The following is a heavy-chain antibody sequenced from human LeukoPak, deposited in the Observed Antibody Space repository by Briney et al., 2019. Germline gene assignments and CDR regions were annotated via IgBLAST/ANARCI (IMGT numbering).Heavy chain of an antibody. CDR2: INSDGSST. J-gene: IGHJ5*01. CDR3: ARVGPGTTNYWAGLNWFDS. D-gene: IGHD1-14*01. V-gene: IGHV3-74*01. Sequence: PGGSLRLSCEVSGFTFSNYWMHWVRQAPGKGLVWVSHINSDGSSTSYADSVKGRFTISRDNAKNTMYLQMNSLRVEDTAVYYCARVGPGTTNYWAGLNWFDSWGQGALVTVSS. CDR1: GFTFSNYW.